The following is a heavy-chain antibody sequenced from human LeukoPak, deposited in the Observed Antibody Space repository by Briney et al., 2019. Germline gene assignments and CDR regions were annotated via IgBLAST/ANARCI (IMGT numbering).Heavy chain of an antibody. J-gene: IGHJ4*02. CDR2: ISDSRNTI. CDR3: ARDRGGAYDFWSGYYTGYFDY. D-gene: IGHD3-3*01. V-gene: IGHV3-48*01. Sequence: GGSLRLSCAASGFAFSSYNMNWVRQAPGKGLEWISYISDSRNTIHYADSVKGRFTISRDNAKNFLYLQMNSLRAEDTAVYFCARDRGGAYDFWSGYYTGYFDYWGQGTLVTVSS. CDR1: GFAFSSYN.